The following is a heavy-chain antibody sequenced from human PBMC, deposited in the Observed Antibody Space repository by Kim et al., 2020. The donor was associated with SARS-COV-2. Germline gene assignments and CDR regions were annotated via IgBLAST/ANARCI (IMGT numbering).Heavy chain of an antibody. CDR2: IIPILGIA. V-gene: IGHV1-69*02. CDR3: ARGVDAARPTNWFDP. Sequence: SVKVSCKASGGTFSSYTISWVRQAPGQGLEWMGRIIPILGIANYAQKFQGRVTITADKSTSTAYMELSSLRSEDTAVYYCARGVDAARPTNWFDPWGQGTLVTVSS. J-gene: IGHJ5*02. CDR1: GGTFSSYT. D-gene: IGHD6-6*01.